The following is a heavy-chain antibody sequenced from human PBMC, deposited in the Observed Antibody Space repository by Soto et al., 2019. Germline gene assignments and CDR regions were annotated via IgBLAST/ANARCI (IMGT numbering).Heavy chain of an antibody. CDR2: ISYDGSNK. V-gene: IGHV3-30-3*01. D-gene: IGHD6-13*01. Sequence: GGSLRLSCAASGFTFSSYAMHWVRQAPGKGLEWVAVISYDGSNKYYADSVKGRFTISRDNSKNTLYLQMNSLRAEDTAVYYCARDSPHGSSWYSYFDYWGQGTLVTVSS. CDR1: GFTFSSYA. CDR3: ARDSPHGSSWYSYFDY. J-gene: IGHJ4*02.